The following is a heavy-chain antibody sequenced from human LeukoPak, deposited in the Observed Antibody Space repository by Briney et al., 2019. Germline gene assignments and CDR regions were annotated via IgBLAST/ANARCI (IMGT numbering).Heavy chain of an antibody. CDR1: GFTFSNAW. CDR3: TTGPYDYGSGTYYH. V-gene: IGHV3-15*01. D-gene: IGHD3-10*01. CDR2: IKSKTDGGKT. J-gene: IGHJ4*02. Sequence: GGSLRLSCAASGFTFSNAWMSWVRQAPGKGLEWVARIKSKTDGGKTDYAAPVKGRFTISRDDSKNTLYVQMNSLKTEDTAVYYCTTGPYDYGSGTYYHWGQGTLVTVSS.